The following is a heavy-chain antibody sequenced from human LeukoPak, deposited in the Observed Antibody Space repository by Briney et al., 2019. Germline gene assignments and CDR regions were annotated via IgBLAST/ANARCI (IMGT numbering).Heavy chain of an antibody. CDR3: AKDSFSSR. CDR2: ISGSGVST. J-gene: IGHJ4*02. V-gene: IGHV3-23*01. Sequence: PGGSLRLSCAASGFTFSSDSMTWVRQAPGKGLEWVSTISGSGVSTFYADSVKGRFTISRDSSKNTLYLHMNSLSAEDTAVYYCAKDSFSSRWGQGTLVAVSS. D-gene: IGHD2-2*01. CDR1: GFTFSSDS.